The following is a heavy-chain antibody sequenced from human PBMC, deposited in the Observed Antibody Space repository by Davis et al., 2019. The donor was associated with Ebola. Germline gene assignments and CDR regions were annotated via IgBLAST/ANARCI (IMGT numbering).Heavy chain of an antibody. CDR2: FSYGDNTH. CDR1: GASISSRSYY. CDR3: ARPWYSGTYYDAYDI. D-gene: IGHD1-26*01. J-gene: IGHJ3*02. V-gene: IGHV4-39*01. Sequence: SETLSLTCTVSGASISSRSYYWGWIRQPPGKGLEWVGSFSYGDNTHYYNPSLRSRVTISVDTSRNQFSLKLSSATAADTAVYDCARPWYSGTYYDAYDIWGQGTMVAVSS.